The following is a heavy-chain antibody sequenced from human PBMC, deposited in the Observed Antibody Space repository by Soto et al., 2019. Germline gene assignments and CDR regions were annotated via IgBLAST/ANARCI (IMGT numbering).Heavy chain of an antibody. D-gene: IGHD3-10*01. CDR3: ATGRYYYGSEY. J-gene: IGHJ4*02. Sequence: QVQLQESGPGLVRPSETLSLTCTVSRGSISSYYWSWIRQPPGKGLEWLGYIYYTGATNYNPSLKSRVTISLDSSKNQFSLHLSSVTAADTAVYYCATGRYYYGSEYWGQRTLVTVSS. CDR2: IYYTGAT. CDR1: RGSISSYY. V-gene: IGHV4-59*01.